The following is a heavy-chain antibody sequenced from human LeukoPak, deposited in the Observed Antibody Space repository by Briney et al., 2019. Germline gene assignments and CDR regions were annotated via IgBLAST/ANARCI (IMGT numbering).Heavy chain of an antibody. CDR1: GFTFNTYW. CDR2: INRDGSST. D-gene: IGHD1-14*01. CDR3: AKDQTLTN. J-gene: IGHJ4*02. Sequence: GGSLRLSCAASGFTFNTYWVHWVRHAPGKGLVWVSRINRDGSSTGYADSVKGRFTISRDNAKNTLYLQMNSLRVEDTAVYYCAKDQTLTNWGQGTLVTVSS. V-gene: IGHV3-74*01.